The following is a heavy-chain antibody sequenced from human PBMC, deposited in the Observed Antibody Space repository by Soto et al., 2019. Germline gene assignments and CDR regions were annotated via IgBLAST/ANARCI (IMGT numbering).Heavy chain of an antibody. CDR3: TTASIVVVPAASPYYYYYGMDV. V-gene: IGHV3-15*01. J-gene: IGHJ6*02. CDR1: GFTFSNAW. Sequence: PGGSLRLSCAASGFTFSNAWMSWVRQAPGKGREWVGRIKSKTDGGTTDYAAPVKGRFTISRDDSKNTLYLQMNSLKTEDTAVYYCTTASIVVVPAASPYYYYYGMDVWGQGTTVTVSS. CDR2: IKSKTDGGTT. D-gene: IGHD2-2*01.